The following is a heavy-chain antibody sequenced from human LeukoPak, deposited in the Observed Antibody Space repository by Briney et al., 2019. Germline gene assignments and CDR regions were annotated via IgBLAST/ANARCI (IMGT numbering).Heavy chain of an antibody. Sequence: PGGSLRLSCTASGFTVSSNYMSWVCQAPGKGLEWVSVIYSGGSTYYADSVKGRFTISRDNSKNTLYLQMNSLRAEDTAVYYCAGAGSGSYYNLDYWGQGTLVTVSS. CDR1: GFTVSSNY. J-gene: IGHJ4*02. CDR3: AGAGSGSYYNLDY. CDR2: IYSGGST. V-gene: IGHV3-53*01. D-gene: IGHD3-10*01.